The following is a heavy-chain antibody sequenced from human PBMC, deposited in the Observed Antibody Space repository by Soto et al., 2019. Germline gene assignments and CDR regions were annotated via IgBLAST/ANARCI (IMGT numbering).Heavy chain of an antibody. V-gene: IGHV2-5*02. CDR3: AHRVLRTVFGLVTTTAIYFDF. CDR2: IYWDDDK. J-gene: IGHJ4*02. Sequence: QITLNASGPTVVRPTEPLTLTCRFSGFSLTTSGVGVGWIRQSPGKAPEWLALIYWDDDKRYSASLKSRLTITKDTSKNRVVLTISDLDPTDTATYYCAHRVLRTVFGLVTTTAIYFDFWGQGTPVAVSS. CDR1: GFSLTTSGVG. D-gene: IGHD3-3*01.